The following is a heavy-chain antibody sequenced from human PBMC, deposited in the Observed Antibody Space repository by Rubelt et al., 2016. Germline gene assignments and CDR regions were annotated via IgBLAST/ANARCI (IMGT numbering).Heavy chain of an antibody. CDR3: ARLQRWLQFLDY. D-gene: IGHD5-24*01. CDR1: GGSISSYD. V-gene: IGHV4-59*04. Sequence: QVQLQESGPGLVKPSETLSLTCTVSGGSISSYDWSWIRQPPGKGLEWIGEIYYSGSTYYNPSLKSRVTISVDTSKNQFSRKLSSVTAADTAVYYCARLQRWLQFLDYWGQGTLVTVSS. J-gene: IGHJ4*02. CDR2: IYYSGST.